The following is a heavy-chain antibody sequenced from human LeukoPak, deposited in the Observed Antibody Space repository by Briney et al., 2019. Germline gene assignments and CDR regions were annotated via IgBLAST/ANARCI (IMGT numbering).Heavy chain of an antibody. Sequence: PSETLSLTCGVSGGSFSGSYWGWIRQPPGKGLEWIGEINLSGSTNYNSSLTSRVTISLDTSKNQFSLNLRSVTTADTAVYYCARVSISLFGVVTAHFDSWGQGTLVTVSS. CDR3: ARVSISLFGVVTAHFDS. CDR1: GGSFSGSY. D-gene: IGHD3-3*01. J-gene: IGHJ4*02. CDR2: INLSGST. V-gene: IGHV4-34*01.